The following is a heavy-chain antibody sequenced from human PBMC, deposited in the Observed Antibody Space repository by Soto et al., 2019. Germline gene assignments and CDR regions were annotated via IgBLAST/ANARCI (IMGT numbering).Heavy chain of an antibody. CDR2: ISTYNGNT. V-gene: IGHV1-18*01. D-gene: IGHD1-26*01. J-gene: IGHJ4*02. CDR1: GYTFTSHG. Sequence: ASVKVSCKASGYTFTSHGISWVRQAPRQGPEWMGWISTYNGNTNYAQKLQDRVTMTTDTSTSTAYMELRSLRSDDTAVYYCARDRAWEVGTFDYWGQGTLVTVSS. CDR3: ARDRAWEVGTFDY.